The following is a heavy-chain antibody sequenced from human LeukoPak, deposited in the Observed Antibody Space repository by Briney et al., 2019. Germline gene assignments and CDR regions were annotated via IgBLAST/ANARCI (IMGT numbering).Heavy chain of an antibody. CDR2: ISSSSSYI. J-gene: IGHJ4*02. V-gene: IGHV3-21*01. D-gene: IGHD6-6*01. Sequence: GGSLRLSCAASGFTFSSYAMSWVRQAPGKGLEWVSSISSSSSYIYYADSVKGRFTISRDNAKNSLYLQMNSLRAEDTAVYYCARGEPSSSFDYWGQGTLVTVSS. CDR3: ARGEPSSSFDY. CDR1: GFTFSSYA.